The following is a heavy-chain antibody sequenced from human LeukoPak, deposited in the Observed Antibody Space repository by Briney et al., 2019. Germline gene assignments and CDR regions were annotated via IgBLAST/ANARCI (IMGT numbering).Heavy chain of an antibody. V-gene: IGHV3-11*01. J-gene: IGHJ5*01. Sequence: PGGSLRLSCAASEFTFSDYYMSWIRQAPGKGLEWVSYISYSGDTIYYADSVKGRFTVSRDNAKNSLYLQMNSLRAEDTAVYYCAKDAVRGSGRINWFDSWGQGTLVIVSS. D-gene: IGHD3-10*01. CDR1: EFTFSDYY. CDR3: AKDAVRGSGRINWFDS. CDR2: ISYSGDTI.